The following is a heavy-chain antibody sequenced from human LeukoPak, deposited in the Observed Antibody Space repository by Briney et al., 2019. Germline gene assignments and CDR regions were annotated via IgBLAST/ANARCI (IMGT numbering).Heavy chain of an antibody. CDR1: GGSLSSYY. V-gene: IGHV4-4*07. CDR2: IYTSGST. D-gene: IGHD6-19*01. CDR3: ARVMGSGDYYYYGMDV. J-gene: IGHJ6*02. Sequence: TAETLSLTCTVSGGSLSSYYWRWIRQPAGKGLDWIGGIYTSGSTNYNPSFKSRVTMSVDTSKNQFSLKLSSVTAADTAVYYCARVMGSGDYYYYGMDVWGHGTTVTVSS.